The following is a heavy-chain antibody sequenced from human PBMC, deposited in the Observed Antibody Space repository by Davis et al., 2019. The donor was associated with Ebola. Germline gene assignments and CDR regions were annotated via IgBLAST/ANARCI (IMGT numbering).Heavy chain of an antibody. CDR2: IYSGGST. V-gene: IGHV3-66*01. CDR1: GFTVSGNY. CDR3: ARARLGSSGWSLVDAFDI. Sequence: GGSLRLSCAASGFTVSGNYISWVCHAPGKGLELVSVIYSGGSTYFADSVKGRFTISRDKSKNTLYLQMNSLRAEDTAVYYCARARLGSSGWSLVDAFDIWGQGTMVTVSS. D-gene: IGHD6-19*01. J-gene: IGHJ3*02.